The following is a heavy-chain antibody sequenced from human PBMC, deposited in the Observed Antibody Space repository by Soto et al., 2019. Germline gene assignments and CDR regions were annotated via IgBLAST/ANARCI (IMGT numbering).Heavy chain of an antibody. CDR3: AREGMTTTNWFDP. D-gene: IGHD4-4*01. CDR2: IYHSGST. CDR1: GYSISSGYY. J-gene: IGHJ5*02. Sequence: SETLSLTCAVSGYSISSGYYWGWIRQPPGKGLEWIGSIYHSGSTYYNPSLKSRVTISVDTSKNQFSLKLSSVTAADTAVYYCAREGMTTTNWFDPWGQGALVTVSS. V-gene: IGHV4-38-2*02.